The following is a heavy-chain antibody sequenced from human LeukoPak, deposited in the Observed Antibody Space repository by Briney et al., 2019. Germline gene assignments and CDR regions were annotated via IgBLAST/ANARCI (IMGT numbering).Heavy chain of an antibody. V-gene: IGHV4-4*07. CDR2: IHMSGST. CDR3: ARDDSSRDDSGGYHY. Sequence: SETLSLTCTVSGDSINSYHWSWIRQPAGKGLEWIGRIHMSGSTNYDPSLRSRVAISMDNSKNQFSLKLKSVTAADTAVYYCARDDSSRDDSGGYHYWGQGTLVTISP. CDR1: GDSINSYH. J-gene: IGHJ4*02. D-gene: IGHD3-22*01.